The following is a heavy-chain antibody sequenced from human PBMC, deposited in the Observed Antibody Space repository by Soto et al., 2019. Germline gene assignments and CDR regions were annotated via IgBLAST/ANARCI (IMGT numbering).Heavy chain of an antibody. V-gene: IGHV1-69*06. D-gene: IGHD1-26*01. Sequence: SVKVSCKASGGTFSSYAISWVRQAPGQGLEWMGGIIPIFGTANYAQKFQGRVTITADKSTSTAYMELSSLRSEDTAVYYCARDARSGSYNWFDPWGQGTLVTVSS. J-gene: IGHJ5*02. CDR1: GGTFSSYA. CDR3: ARDARSGSYNWFDP. CDR2: IIPIFGTA.